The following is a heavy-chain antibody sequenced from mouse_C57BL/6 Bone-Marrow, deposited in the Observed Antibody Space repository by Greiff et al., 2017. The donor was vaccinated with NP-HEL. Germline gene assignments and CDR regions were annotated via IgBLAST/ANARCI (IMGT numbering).Heavy chain of an antibody. CDR2: LSSVSSTL. Sequence: EVQLVESGGGLVKPGGSLKLSCAASGFTFSDYGMHWVRPAPEKGLGWVAYLSSVSSTLYYADTVKGRFTISRDNAKNTLFLQMTSLRAEDTAMYYCAKGGGSDYWGQGTTLTVSS. CDR3: AKGGGSDY. CDR1: GFTFSDYG. J-gene: IGHJ2*01. V-gene: IGHV5-17*01.